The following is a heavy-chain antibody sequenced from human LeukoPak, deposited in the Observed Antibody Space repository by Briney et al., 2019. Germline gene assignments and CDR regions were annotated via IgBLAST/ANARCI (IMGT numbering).Heavy chain of an antibody. CDR1: GYTFTGYY. CDR2: INPNSGGT. Sequence: GASVKVSCKASGYTFTGYYMHWVRQAPGQGREWMGWINPNSGGTNYAQKFQGRVTMTRDTSISTAYMELSRLRSDDTAVYYCARGGVVPAAIPMDWFDPWGQGTLVTVSS. V-gene: IGHV1-2*02. CDR3: ARGGVVPAAIPMDWFDP. D-gene: IGHD2-2*01. J-gene: IGHJ5*02.